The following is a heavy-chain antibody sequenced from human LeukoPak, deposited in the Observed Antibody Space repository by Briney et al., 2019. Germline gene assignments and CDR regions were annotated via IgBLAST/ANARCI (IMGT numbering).Heavy chain of an antibody. D-gene: IGHD5-12*01. V-gene: IGHV3-23*01. Sequence: GGSLRLSCAASGFIFSSTWMTWVRQAPGKGLEWVSAISASDGSTYYAGFVEGRFTISRDNSRNTLYLQMNSLRAEDTAVYYCAKGIMAAYYFESWGQGTLVTVSS. CDR1: GFIFSSTW. CDR2: ISASDGST. J-gene: IGHJ4*02. CDR3: AKGIMAAYYFES.